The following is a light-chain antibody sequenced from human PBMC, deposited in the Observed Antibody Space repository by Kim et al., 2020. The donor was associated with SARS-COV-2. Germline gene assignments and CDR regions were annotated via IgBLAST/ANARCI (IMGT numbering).Light chain of an antibody. CDR3: QQYDDWWT. CDR1: RSITSN. J-gene: IGKJ1*01. CDR2: GAS. Sequence: SVSPGERATLSCRASRSITSNLAWYQHKPGQAPRLLIYGASIRATGIPARFSGSGSGTEFTLTISNLQSEDVAVYYCQQYDDWWTFGQGTKVDIK. V-gene: IGKV3-15*01.